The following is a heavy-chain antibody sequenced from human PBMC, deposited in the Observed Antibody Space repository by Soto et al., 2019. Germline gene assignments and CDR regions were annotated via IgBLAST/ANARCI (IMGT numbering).Heavy chain of an antibody. J-gene: IGHJ4*02. V-gene: IGHV4-39*01. CDR1: GGSISSNSYY. CDR3: ARGGAPYIIGWYAFDC. D-gene: IGHD6-19*01. Sequence: SETLSLTCSVSGGSISSNSYYWVWIRQPPGKGLEWIGSIYYSGSTYYSPSLKSRVTISVDTSKNQFSLKLNSVTAADTAVYYCARGGAPYIIGWYAFDCWGQGTLVTVSS. CDR2: IYYSGST.